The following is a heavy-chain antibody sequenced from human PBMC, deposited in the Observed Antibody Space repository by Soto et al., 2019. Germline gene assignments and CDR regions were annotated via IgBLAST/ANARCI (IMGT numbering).Heavy chain of an antibody. Sequence: PSETLSLTCTVSGGSISSISYYWGWIRQPPGKGLELIGRIYYSGSTYYNPSLKSRVTISVDTSKNQFSLKLRSVTAADTAVDYCARHTPSAAAGRARLLAGGFYXWGQGTLVTVSX. CDR1: GGSISSISYY. D-gene: IGHD6-25*01. CDR3: ARHTPSAAAGRARLLAGGFYX. V-gene: IGHV4-39*01. J-gene: IGHJ5*01. CDR2: IYYSGST.